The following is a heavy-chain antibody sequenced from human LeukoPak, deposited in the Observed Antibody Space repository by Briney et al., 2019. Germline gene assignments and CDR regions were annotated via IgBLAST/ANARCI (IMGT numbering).Heavy chain of an antibody. Sequence: SETLSLTCTVSGGSFSSYYWSWIRQPAGKGLEWIGRIYTSGSTNYNPSLKSRVTMSVDTSKNQFSLKLSSVTAADTAVYYCARGRATYDFWSGQKIDYWGQGTLVTVSS. J-gene: IGHJ4*02. CDR3: ARGRATYDFWSGQKIDY. CDR2: IYTSGST. CDR1: GGSFSSYY. V-gene: IGHV4-4*07. D-gene: IGHD3-3*01.